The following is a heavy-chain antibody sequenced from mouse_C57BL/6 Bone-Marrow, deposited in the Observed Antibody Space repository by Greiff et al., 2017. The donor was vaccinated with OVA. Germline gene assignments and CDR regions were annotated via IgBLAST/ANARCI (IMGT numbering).Heavy chain of an antibody. V-gene: IGHV1-15*01. CDR3: TRSHGLYWYFDV. CDR1: GYTFTDYE. CDR2: IDPETGGT. D-gene: IGHD1-1*02. Sequence: VKLMESGAELVRPGASVTLSCKASGYTFTDYEMHWVKQTPVHGLEWIGAIDPETGGTASNKKFKGKAILTADKSSSTAYMELRSLTSEDSAVYYCTRSHGLYWYFDVWGTGTTVTVSS. J-gene: IGHJ1*03.